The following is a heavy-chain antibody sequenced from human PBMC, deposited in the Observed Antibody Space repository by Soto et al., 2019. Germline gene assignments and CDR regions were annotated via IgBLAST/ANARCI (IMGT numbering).Heavy chain of an antibody. V-gene: IGHV3-30*18. CDR2: ISSDGMVT. CDR1: GLTLSTYG. J-gene: IGHJ4*02. Sequence: QVQLVESGGGVVQPGRSLRLSCAASGLTLSTYGIHWVRQAPGKGLEWVAVISSDGMVTYYTESVRGRFAISRDNSKNTVYLKMKSLKTEDAAVYYCAKATYNWVPFDDWGQGTLVTVSS. D-gene: IGHD1-20*01. CDR3: AKATYNWVPFDD.